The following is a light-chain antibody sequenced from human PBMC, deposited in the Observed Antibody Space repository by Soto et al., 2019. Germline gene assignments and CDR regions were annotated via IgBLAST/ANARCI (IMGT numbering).Light chain of an antibody. CDR1: SSDVGGYNF. CDR2: DVR. Sequence: QAVLTQPRSVSGSPGQSVTTSGTGTSSDVGGYNFVSWYQQHPGIAPKLMIYDVRRRPSGVPDRFSGSKSANTASLTISGLQAEDEADYYCCSYAGSYTTWVFGGGTKLTVL. CDR3: CSYAGSYTTWV. V-gene: IGLV2-11*01. J-gene: IGLJ3*02.